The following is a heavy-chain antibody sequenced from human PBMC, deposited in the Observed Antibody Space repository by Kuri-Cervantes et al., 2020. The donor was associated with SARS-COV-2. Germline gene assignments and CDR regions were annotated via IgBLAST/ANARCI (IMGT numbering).Heavy chain of an antibody. V-gene: IGHV5-51*01. CDR2: IYPGDSDT. CDR1: GCSFTSYW. Sequence: KVSCKGSGCSFTSYWIGWVRQMPGKGLEWMVIIYPGDSDTRYSPSFQGQVTISADKSISTAYLQWSSLKASDTAMYYCAREVRWFDPWGQGTLVTVSS. CDR3: AREVRWFDP. J-gene: IGHJ5*02. D-gene: IGHD3-22*01.